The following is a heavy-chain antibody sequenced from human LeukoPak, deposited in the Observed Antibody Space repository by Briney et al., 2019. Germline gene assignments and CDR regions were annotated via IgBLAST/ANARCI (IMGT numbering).Heavy chain of an antibody. J-gene: IGHJ5*02. CDR1: GGSISSYY. V-gene: IGHV4-4*07. Sequence: SETLSLTCTVSGGSISSYYWSWIRQPAGKGLEWIGRIYTSGSTNYNPSLKSRVTMSVDTSKNQFSLKLSSVTAADTAVYYCARDRLLWFGEDNWFDPWGQGTLVTVSS. D-gene: IGHD3-10*01. CDR3: ARDRLLWFGEDNWFDP. CDR2: IYTSGST.